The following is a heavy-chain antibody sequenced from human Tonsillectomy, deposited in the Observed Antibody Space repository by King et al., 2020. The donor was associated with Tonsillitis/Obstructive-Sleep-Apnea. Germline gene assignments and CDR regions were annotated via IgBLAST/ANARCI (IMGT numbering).Heavy chain of an antibody. Sequence: VQLVESGAEVKKPGESLRISCKGSGYSFTSYWISWVRQMPGKGLEWMGRIDPSDSYTDYSPSFQGHVTISVDKSISTAYLQWSSLKASNTAMYYCASAGAYYSGMDVWGHGTTVTVSS. CDR3: ASAGAYYSGMDV. CDR1: GYSFTSYW. CDR2: IDPSDSYT. J-gene: IGHJ6*02. V-gene: IGHV5-10-1*03. D-gene: IGHD3-10*01.